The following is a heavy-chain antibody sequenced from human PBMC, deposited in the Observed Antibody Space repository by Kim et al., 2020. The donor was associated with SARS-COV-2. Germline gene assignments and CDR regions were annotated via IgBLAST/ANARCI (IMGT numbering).Heavy chain of an antibody. CDR3: ARGKEGKNGNYFDY. J-gene: IGHJ4*02. CDR2: TYYRSKWYN. Sequence: SQTLSLTCAISGDSVSSNSAAWNWIRQSPSRGLEWLGRTYYRSKWYNDYAVSVKSRITINTDTSKNQFSLQLNSVPHEDTAVYYCARGKEGKNGNYFDYWGQGTLVTVSS. CDR1: GDSVSSNSAA. V-gene: IGHV6-1*01.